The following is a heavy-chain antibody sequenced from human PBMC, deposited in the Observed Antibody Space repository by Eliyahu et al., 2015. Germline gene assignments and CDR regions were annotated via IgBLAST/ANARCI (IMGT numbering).Heavy chain of an antibody. J-gene: IGHJ4*02. D-gene: IGHD3-3*01. V-gene: IGHV4-38-2*01. CDR2: IYHSGGT. Sequence: QVQLQESGPGLVKPSETLSLTCAVSGYSISSGYYWGWIRQPPGKGLEWIGGIYHSGGTYYTPSLKSRVTISVDTSKNQFSLKLSSVTAADTAVYYCARVGGLLLEIDYWGQGTLVTVSS. CDR1: GYSISSGYY. CDR3: ARVGGLLLEIDY.